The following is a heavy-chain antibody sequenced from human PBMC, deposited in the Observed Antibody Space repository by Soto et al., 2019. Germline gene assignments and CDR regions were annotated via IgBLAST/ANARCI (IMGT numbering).Heavy chain of an antibody. Sequence: QVQLQESGPRLVRPSQTLSLTYTISHGSFNSGGFYWGWIRQSPGRGLEWIGHIYNTVTSRYSLPLRSRLTMSIDTSANHFSMSLSSVTAADTAIYYCARGFYGSGGPDLWGPGALVTVSS. CDR3: ARGFYGSGGPDL. CDR1: HGSFNSGGFY. D-gene: IGHD3-10*01. V-gene: IGHV4-31*03. CDR2: IYNTVTS. J-gene: IGHJ5*02.